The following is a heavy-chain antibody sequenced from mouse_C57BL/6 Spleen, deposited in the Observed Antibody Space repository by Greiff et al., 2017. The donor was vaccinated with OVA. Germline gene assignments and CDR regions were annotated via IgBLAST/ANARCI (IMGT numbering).Heavy chain of an antibody. V-gene: IGHV5-6*01. J-gene: IGHJ2*01. CDR2: ISSGGSYT. CDR1: GFTFSSYG. CDR3: ARHRDDYYYFDY. D-gene: IGHD2-4*01. Sequence: EVKLVESGGDLVKPGGSLKLSCAASGFTFSSYGMSWVRQTPDKRLEWVATISSGGSYTYYPDSVKGRFTISRDNAKNTLYLQMSSLKSEDTAMYYCARHRDDYYYFDYWGQGTTLTVSS.